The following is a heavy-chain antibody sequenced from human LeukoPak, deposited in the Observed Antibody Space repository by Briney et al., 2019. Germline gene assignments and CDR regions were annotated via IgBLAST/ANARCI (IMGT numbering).Heavy chain of an antibody. Sequence: SETLSLTCAVYGGSFSGYFWSWIRQPPGKGLEWIGEINHRGSTNYNPSLRSRVTISVDTSKNPLSLKLNSVTAADTAVYYCAGHVGFRENDAFDIWGQGTKVTVSS. J-gene: IGHJ3*02. D-gene: IGHD3-10*01. CDR2: INHRGST. CDR1: GGSFSGYF. CDR3: AGHVGFRENDAFDI. V-gene: IGHV4-34*01.